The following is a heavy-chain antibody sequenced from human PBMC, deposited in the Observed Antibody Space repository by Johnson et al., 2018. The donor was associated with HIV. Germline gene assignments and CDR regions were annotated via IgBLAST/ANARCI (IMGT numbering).Heavy chain of an antibody. CDR2: INWNGGST. Sequence: VLLVESGGGVVQPGRSLRLSCAASGFIFDDYGMSWVRQAPGKGLEWVSGINWNGGSTGYADSVKGRFIISRDNSKNTLYLQMNSLISEDTAVYYCAKDSGANWNYGAFDIWGQGTMVTVSS. CDR3: AKDSGANWNYGAFDI. J-gene: IGHJ3*02. D-gene: IGHD1-7*01. V-gene: IGHV3-20*04. CDR1: GFIFDDYG.